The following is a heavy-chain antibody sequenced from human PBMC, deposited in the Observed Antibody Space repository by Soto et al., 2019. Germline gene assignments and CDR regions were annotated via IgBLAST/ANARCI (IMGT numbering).Heavy chain of an antibody. CDR3: ARARGYYDSSGYYLYYFDY. V-gene: IGHV3-7*03. CDR2: IKQDGSEK. Sequence: EVQLVESGGGLVQPGGSLRLSCAASGFTFSSYWMSWVRQAPAKGLEWVANIKQDGSEKYYVDSVKGRFTISRDNAKNSLYLQMNSLRAEDTAVYYCARARGYYDSSGYYLYYFDYWGQGTLVTVSS. J-gene: IGHJ4*02. D-gene: IGHD3-22*01. CDR1: GFTFSSYW.